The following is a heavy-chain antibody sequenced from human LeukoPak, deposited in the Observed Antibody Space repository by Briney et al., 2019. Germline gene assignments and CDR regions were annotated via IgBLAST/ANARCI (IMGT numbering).Heavy chain of an antibody. Sequence: PGRSLRLSCAASGFTFSSYGMHWVRQAPGKGLEWVAVIWYGGSNKYYADSVKGRFTISRDNSKNTLYLQMNSLRAEDTAVYYCAKDLEGAPHYYYMDVWGKGTTVTVSS. CDR2: IWYGGSNK. J-gene: IGHJ6*03. D-gene: IGHD1-26*01. V-gene: IGHV3-30*18. CDR3: AKDLEGAPHYYYMDV. CDR1: GFTFSSYG.